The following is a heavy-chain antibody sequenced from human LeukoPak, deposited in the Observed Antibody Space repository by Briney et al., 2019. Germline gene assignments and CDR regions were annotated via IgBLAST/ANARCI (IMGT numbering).Heavy chain of an antibody. CDR1: GFTFSSYA. Sequence: PGGSLRLSCAASGFTFSSYAMGWVRQAPGKGLEWVSAISGSGGSTYYADSVKGRFTISRDNSKNTLYLQMNSLRAEDTAVYYCAKEESPYDYVWGSYRSSGGPFDYWGQGTLVTVSS. J-gene: IGHJ4*02. D-gene: IGHD3-16*02. CDR3: AKEESPYDYVWGSYRSSGGPFDY. CDR2: ISGSGGST. V-gene: IGHV3-23*01.